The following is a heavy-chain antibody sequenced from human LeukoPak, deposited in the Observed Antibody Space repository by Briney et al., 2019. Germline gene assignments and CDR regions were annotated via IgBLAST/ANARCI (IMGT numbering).Heavy chain of an antibody. J-gene: IGHJ4*02. Sequence: PGGALRLSCAASGFTFSSYEMNWVRQAPGKGLEWVSYISSSGSTIYYADSVKGRFTISRDNAKNSLYLQMNSLRAEDTAVYYCARSIVVVPAAIPLADELWGQGTLVTVSS. CDR3: ARSIVVVPAAIPLADEL. CDR1: GFTFSSYE. CDR2: ISSSGSTI. V-gene: IGHV3-48*03. D-gene: IGHD2-2*02.